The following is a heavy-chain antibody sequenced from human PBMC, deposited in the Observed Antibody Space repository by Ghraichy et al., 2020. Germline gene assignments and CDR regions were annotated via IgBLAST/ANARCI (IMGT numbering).Heavy chain of an antibody. CDR3: ASQTYCSGGSCYRIEFDY. Sequence: GESLNISCAASGFTFSRYAMSWVRQAPGKGLEWVSAISGSGGSTYYADSVKGRFTISRDNSKNTLYLQMNRLRAEDTAVYYCASQTYCSGGSCYRIEFDYWGQGTLVTVSS. J-gene: IGHJ4*02. CDR2: ISGSGGST. D-gene: IGHD2-15*01. CDR1: GFTFSRYA. V-gene: IGHV3-23*01.